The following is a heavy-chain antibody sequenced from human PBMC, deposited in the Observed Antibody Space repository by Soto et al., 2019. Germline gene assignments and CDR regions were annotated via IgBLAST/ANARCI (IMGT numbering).Heavy chain of an antibody. CDR1: GFNFRSES. CDR2: INSGSSVI. V-gene: IGHV3-48*01. J-gene: IGHJ5*02. CDR3: ARGVGTSWFVL. D-gene: IGHD2-2*01. Sequence: EVQLVESGGGLVQPGGSLRLSCVVSGFNFRSESMTWVRQAPGKGPEWVSYINSGSSVIRYADSVKGRFTVFRDNDRDSLYLQMNCLRAEDSAVYYCARGVGTSWFVLCCQGTLVTVAS.